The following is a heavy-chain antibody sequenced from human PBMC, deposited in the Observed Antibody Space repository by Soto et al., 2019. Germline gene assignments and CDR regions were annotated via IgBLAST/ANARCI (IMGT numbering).Heavy chain of an antibody. D-gene: IGHD2-15*01. Sequence: EVQLVEPGGGLIQPGGSLRLSCAASGFIFNTYSMNWLRQAPGKGLEWVSYISGSSQTIFYADTGRGRFTSSRDNANNSTYLQMVSLRDEDTAVYXCARTLSWRRGPFDSWGQGTLVTVSS. V-gene: IGHV3-48*02. J-gene: IGHJ4*02. CDR3: ARTLSWRRGPFDS. CDR1: GFIFNTYS. CDR2: ISGSSQTI.